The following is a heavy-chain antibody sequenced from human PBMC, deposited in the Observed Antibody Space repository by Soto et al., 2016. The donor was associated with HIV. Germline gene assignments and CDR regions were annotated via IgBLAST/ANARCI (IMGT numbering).Heavy chain of an antibody. CDR2: ITWNGGSS. J-gene: IGHJ5*02. CDR1: GFTFVDYG. Sequence: EVKLVESGGGVVRPGGSLRLSCVGSGFTFVDYGMTWVRQVPGKGLEWVSGITWNGGSSGYADSVKGRFTISRDNAKNSLFLQMNSLTTEDTALYYCARVVGNSGSDLWGQGTLVTVSS. CDR3: ARVVGNSGSDL. D-gene: IGHD4-4*01. V-gene: IGHV3-20*04.